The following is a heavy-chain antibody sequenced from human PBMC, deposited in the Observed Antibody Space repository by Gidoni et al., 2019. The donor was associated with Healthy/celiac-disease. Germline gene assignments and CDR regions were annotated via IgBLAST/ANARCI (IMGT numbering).Heavy chain of an antibody. CDR2: ISGSGGST. CDR1: GFTFSSYA. D-gene: IGHD3-3*01. CDR3: AKEFWSGAYYYYGMDV. J-gene: IGHJ6*02. Sequence: EVQLLESGGGLVQPGGSLSLPSAASGFTFSSYAMRWVRQAPGKGLEWVSAISGSGGSTYYADSVKGRFTISRDNSKNTLYLQMNSLRAEDTAVYYCAKEFWSGAYYYYGMDVWGQGTTVTVSS. V-gene: IGHV3-23*01.